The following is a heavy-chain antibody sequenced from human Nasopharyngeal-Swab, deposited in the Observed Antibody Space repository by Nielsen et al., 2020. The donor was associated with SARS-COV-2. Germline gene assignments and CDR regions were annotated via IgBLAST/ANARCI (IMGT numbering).Heavy chain of an antibody. D-gene: IGHD6-19*01. Sequence: GGSLRLSCAASGFTFSNYAMSWVRQAPGKGLEWVSVIYSGGSTYYADSVKGRFTISRDNSKNTLYLQMNSLRAEDTAVYYCAREVGSGQFDYWGQGTLVTVSS. V-gene: IGHV3-66*01. J-gene: IGHJ4*02. CDR1: GFTFSNYA. CDR3: AREVGSGQFDY. CDR2: IYSGGST.